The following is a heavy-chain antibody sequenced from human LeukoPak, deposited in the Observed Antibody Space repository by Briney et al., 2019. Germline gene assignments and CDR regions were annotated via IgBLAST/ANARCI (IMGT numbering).Heavy chain of an antibody. V-gene: IGHV3-21*01. J-gene: IGHJ6*02. CDR3: ARDYYDSTDPYGMDV. Sequence: GGSLRLSCAASGFTFSSYSMNWVRQAPGKGLEWVSSISSSSSYIYYADSVKGRFTISRDNAKNSLYLQMNSLRAEDTAVYYCARDYYDSTDPYGMDVWAKGPRSPSP. CDR2: ISSSSSYI. CDR1: GFTFSSYS. D-gene: IGHD3-22*01.